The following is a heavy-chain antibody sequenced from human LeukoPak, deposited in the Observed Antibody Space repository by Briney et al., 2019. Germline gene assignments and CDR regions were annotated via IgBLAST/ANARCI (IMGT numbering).Heavy chain of an antibody. CDR3: ARDLGDNPHFDY. Sequence: PGGSLRLSCAASGFTFSSYSMNWVRQAPGKGLEWVSYISSSSSYIYYADSVKGRFTISRDNAKNSLYLQMNSLRAEDTAVYYCARDLGDNPHFDYWGQGTLVTVSS. CDR2: ISSSSSYI. CDR1: GFTFSSYS. V-gene: IGHV3-21*01. J-gene: IGHJ4*02. D-gene: IGHD1-14*01.